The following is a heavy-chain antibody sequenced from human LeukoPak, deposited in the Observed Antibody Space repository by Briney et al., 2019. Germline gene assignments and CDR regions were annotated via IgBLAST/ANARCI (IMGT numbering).Heavy chain of an antibody. CDR3: ARVGAAAGGLGPDAFDI. Sequence: GGSLRLSCAASGFTFDDYGMSWVRQAPGKGLGWVSGINWNGGSTGYADSVKGRFTISRDNAKNSLYLQMNSLRAEDTALYYCARVGAAAGGLGPDAFDIWGQGTMVTVSS. J-gene: IGHJ3*02. V-gene: IGHV3-20*04. CDR1: GFTFDDYG. CDR2: INWNGGST. D-gene: IGHD6-13*01.